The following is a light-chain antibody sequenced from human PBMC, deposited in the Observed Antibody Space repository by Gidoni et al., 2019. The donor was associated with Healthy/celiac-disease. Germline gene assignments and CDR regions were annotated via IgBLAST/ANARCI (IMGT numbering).Light chain of an antibody. CDR1: SSDVGGYNY. V-gene: IGLV2-14*01. Sequence: QSALTQPASVSGSPGQSITISCTGTSSDVGGYNYVSWYPQHPGKATKLMIYEVSNRPSGVSNRFSGSKSGNTASLTISGLQAEDEADYYCSSYTSSSTPYVFGTGTKVTVL. CDR3: SSYTSSSTPYV. J-gene: IGLJ1*01. CDR2: EVS.